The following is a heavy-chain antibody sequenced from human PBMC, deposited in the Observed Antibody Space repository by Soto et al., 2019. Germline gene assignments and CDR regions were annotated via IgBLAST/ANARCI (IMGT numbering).Heavy chain of an antibody. D-gene: IGHD2-2*01. J-gene: IGHJ6*02. V-gene: IGHV4-39*01. CDR3: ASILKYQPDYYYYGMDV. CDR1: GGSISSSSYY. Sequence: SETLSLTCTVSGGSISSSSYYWGWIRQPPGKGLEWIGSIYYSGSTYYNPSLKSRVTISVDTSKNQFSLKLSSVTAADTAVYYCASILKYQPDYYYYGMDVWGQGTTVTVSS. CDR2: IYYSGST.